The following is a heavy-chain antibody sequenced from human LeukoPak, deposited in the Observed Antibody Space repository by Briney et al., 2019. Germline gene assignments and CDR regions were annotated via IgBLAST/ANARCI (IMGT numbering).Heavy chain of an antibody. CDR2: IYSGGST. Sequence: PGGSLRLSCAASGFTVSSNYMSWVRQAPGKGLEWVSVIYSGGSTYYADSVKGRFTISRDNSKNTVYLQMNSLRAKDTAVYYCATTPKGYYYVWGQGTLVTVSS. D-gene: IGHD3-10*02. V-gene: IGHV3-66*01. CDR3: ATTPKGYYYV. J-gene: IGHJ1*01. CDR1: GFTVSSNY.